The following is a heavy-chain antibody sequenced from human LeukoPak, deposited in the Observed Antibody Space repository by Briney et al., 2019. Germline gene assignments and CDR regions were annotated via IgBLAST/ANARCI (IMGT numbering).Heavy chain of an antibody. J-gene: IGHJ6*03. Sequence: GGSLRLSCAASGFTFSDHYMDWVRQAPGKGLEWVGRIRKKVNSYTTEYAATVKGRLTISRDDSKNSLYLQMNSLKTEDTAVYYCTTGIAVAGNMDVWGKGTTVTISS. D-gene: IGHD6-19*01. V-gene: IGHV3-72*01. CDR3: TTGIAVAGNMDV. CDR2: IRKKVNSYTT. CDR1: GFTFSDHY.